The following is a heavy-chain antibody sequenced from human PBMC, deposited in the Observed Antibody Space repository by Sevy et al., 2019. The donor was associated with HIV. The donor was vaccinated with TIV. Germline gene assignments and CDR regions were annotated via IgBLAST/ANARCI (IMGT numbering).Heavy chain of an antibody. J-gene: IGHJ5*02. CDR3: ARALGTYLYNWFDP. D-gene: IGHD3-16*02. CDR1: GFIFSSNA. Sequence: GGSLRLSCAASGFIFSSNAMYWVRLAPGKGLEWVAVISNDGSHKYYADSGKGRFTISRDNSRNTLYLQMNSLRVEDTAVFYCARALGTYLYNWFDPWGQGTLVTVSS. V-gene: IGHV3-30*04. CDR2: ISNDGSHK.